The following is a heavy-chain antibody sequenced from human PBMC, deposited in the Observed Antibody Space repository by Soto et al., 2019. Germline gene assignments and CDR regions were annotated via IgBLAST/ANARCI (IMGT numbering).Heavy chain of an antibody. CDR1: GFTFSSYA. J-gene: IGHJ5*02. D-gene: IGHD6-19*01. CDR2: ISGSGGST. CDR3: AKDQREWLASYNWFDP. V-gene: IGHV3-23*01. Sequence: HPGGSLRLSCAASGFTFSSYAMSWVRQAPGKGLEWVSAISGSGGSTYYADSVKGRFTISRDNSKNTLYLQMNSLRAEDTAVYYCAKDQREWLASYNWFDPWGQGTLVTVSS.